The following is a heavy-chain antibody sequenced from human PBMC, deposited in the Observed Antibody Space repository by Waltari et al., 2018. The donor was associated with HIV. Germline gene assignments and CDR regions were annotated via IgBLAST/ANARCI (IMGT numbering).Heavy chain of an antibody. D-gene: IGHD4-17*01. J-gene: IGHJ5*02. V-gene: IGHV4-34*01. CDR2: INGKGDI. CDR3: AKRAVFGDYGRGWIDP. Sequence: HVQLKQWGAGLLKPSETLSLTCAVYSSVSFSDYYWNWIRQAPGKGLEWVGEINGKGDINYNPSLKSRVTLSVDTSKNQFSLRLNFGTAADTAVYYCAKRAVFGDYGRGWIDPWGQGTLVTVSS. CDR1: SSVSFSDYY.